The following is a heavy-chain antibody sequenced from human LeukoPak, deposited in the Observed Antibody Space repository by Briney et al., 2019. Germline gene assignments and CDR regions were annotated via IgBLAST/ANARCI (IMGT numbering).Heavy chain of an antibody. CDR3: ARGPSYSSSWAYYYYMDV. D-gene: IGHD6-13*01. CDR2: INPNSGGT. J-gene: IGHJ6*03. CDR1: GYTFTGYY. Sequence: ASVKVSCKCSGYTFTGYYMHWVRQAPGPGLEWMGLINPNSGGTNYAQKFQGRATMTRDTAISTAYMELSRLRSDDTAVYYCARGPSYSSSWAYYYYMDVWGKGTTVTVSS. V-gene: IGHV1-2*02.